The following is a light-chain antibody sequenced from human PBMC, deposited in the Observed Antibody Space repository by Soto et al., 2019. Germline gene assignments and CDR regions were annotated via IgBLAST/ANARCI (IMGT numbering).Light chain of an antibody. CDR3: RQYVSYPVT. V-gene: IGKV1-5*03. CDR1: QSISNS. J-gene: IGKJ4*01. Sequence: DIQMTQSPSTLSASVGDRVTITCRASQSISNSLAWYQQKPGKAPNLLIYKASSLESGVPSRFSGSGSGTEFTRTISSLQPDDAATYYCRQYVSYPVTFGGGTKVEMK. CDR2: KAS.